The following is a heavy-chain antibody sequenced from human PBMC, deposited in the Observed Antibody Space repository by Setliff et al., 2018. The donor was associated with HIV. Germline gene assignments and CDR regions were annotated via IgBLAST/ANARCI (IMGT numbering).Heavy chain of an antibody. CDR3: ARDSDGSSYYHFAH. V-gene: IGHV4-34*01. D-gene: IGHD3-22*01. Sequence: SETLSLTCAVYGGSFSGHYWSWIRQPPGKGLEWIGDVNHSGSTNYNPSLERRVSISVDTSKNQFSLKLKAVTAADTAVYYCARDSDGSSYYHFAHWSQGTLVTVSS. CDR1: GGSFSGHY. CDR2: VNHSGST. J-gene: IGHJ4*02.